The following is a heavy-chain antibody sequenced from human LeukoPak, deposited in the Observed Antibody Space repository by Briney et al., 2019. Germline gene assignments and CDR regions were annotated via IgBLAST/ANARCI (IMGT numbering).Heavy chain of an antibody. Sequence: GSLRLSCAASGFTFSSYAMSWVRQAPGQGLEWVSSIDSSGSTFSADPVKGRFTISRDNSKNTVFLQMNSLRAEDTAVYYCAKDSDWSHSWYYYMDVWGKGTTVTVSS. CDR1: GFTFSSYA. CDR2: IDSSGST. CDR3: AKDSDWSHSWYYYMDV. V-gene: IGHV3-23*01. D-gene: IGHD6-13*01. J-gene: IGHJ6*03.